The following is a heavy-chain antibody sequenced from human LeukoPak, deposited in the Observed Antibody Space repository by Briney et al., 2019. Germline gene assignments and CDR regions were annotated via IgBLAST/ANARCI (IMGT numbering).Heavy chain of an antibody. CDR1: GYTFTGYY. CDR2: NNPNSVGT. Sequence: GASVNVSYKASGYTFTGYYMHWGRQARGQGLYWMEWNNPNSVGTNYAQKFQGRVTMTRDTSISTAYMELSRLRSDDTAVYYCARGRDFWSGYPEYWGQGTLVTVSS. CDR3: ARGRDFWSGYPEY. D-gene: IGHD3-3*01. J-gene: IGHJ4*02. V-gene: IGHV1-2*02.